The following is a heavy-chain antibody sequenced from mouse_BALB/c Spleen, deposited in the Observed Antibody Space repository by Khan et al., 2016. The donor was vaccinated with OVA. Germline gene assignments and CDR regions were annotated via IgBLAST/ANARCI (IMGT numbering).Heavy chain of an antibody. CDR2: INSDGGYT. V-gene: IGHV5-6*01. CDR3: ASHLTGSFAY. J-gene: IGHJ3*01. Sequence: EVQLQESGGDLVKPGGSLRLSCAASGFTFSAYGMAWVRQALDKRLEWVATINSDGGYTYYPDTVKGRFTISRNNAENTLSLQMSSLKSEDTAIYYCASHLTGSFAYWGQGTLVTVSA. CDR1: GFTFSAYG. D-gene: IGHD4-1*01.